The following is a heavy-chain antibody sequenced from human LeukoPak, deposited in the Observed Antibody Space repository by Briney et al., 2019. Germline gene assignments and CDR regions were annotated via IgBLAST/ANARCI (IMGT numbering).Heavy chain of an antibody. Sequence: ASVKVSCKASGYTFTSYGISWVRRAPGQGLEWMGWISAYYGNTNYAQKLQGRVTMTTDTSTSTAYMELRSLRSDDTAVYYCARAEAEYYYDSSGYGLLWGQGTLVTVSS. J-gene: IGHJ4*02. V-gene: IGHV1-18*01. CDR1: GYTFTSYG. D-gene: IGHD3-22*01. CDR3: ARAEAEYYYDSSGYGLL. CDR2: ISAYYGNT.